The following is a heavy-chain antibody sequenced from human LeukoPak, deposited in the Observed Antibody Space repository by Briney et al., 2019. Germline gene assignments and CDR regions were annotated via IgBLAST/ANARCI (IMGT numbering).Heavy chain of an antibody. V-gene: IGHV3-7*01. Sequence: GGSLRLSCAASGFTFSIYWMSWVRPAPGKGLECVAKIKQDGSEKYYVDSVKGRFTISRDNAKNSLYLQMNSMRDEDTAVYDCARDDDFWSGYYWRAMDVWGKGTTVTVSS. D-gene: IGHD3-3*01. CDR3: ARDDDFWSGYYWRAMDV. CDR2: IKQDGSEK. CDR1: GFTFSIYW. J-gene: IGHJ6*03.